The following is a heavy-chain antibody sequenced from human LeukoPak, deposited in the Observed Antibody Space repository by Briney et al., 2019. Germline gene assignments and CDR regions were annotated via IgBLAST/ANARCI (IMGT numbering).Heavy chain of an antibody. CDR3: ARDSWGLHDYGAPGAHYYYYYYMDV. Sequence: ASVKVSCKASGYTFTSYYMHWVRQAPGQGLEWMGIINPSGGSTSYAQKFQGRVTMTRDMSTSTVYMELSSLRSEDTAVYYCARDSWGLHDYGAPGAHYYYYYYMDVWGKGTTVTISS. D-gene: IGHD4-17*01. V-gene: IGHV1-46*01. J-gene: IGHJ6*03. CDR2: INPSGGST. CDR1: GYTFTSYY.